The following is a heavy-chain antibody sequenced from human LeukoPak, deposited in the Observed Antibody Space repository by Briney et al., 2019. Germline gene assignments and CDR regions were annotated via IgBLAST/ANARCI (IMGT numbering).Heavy chain of an antibody. V-gene: IGHV4-39*01. Sequence: SETLSLTCTVSGGPISSSGSYWGWIRQPPGEGLEWIGSIHYTGSTYYNPSLKSRVTVSVDTSKNQFFLKVTSVTVADTAFYYCARHTRSGYSYGYEDWGQGTLVTVSS. CDR3: ARHTRSGYSYGYED. CDR1: GGPISSSGSY. D-gene: IGHD5-18*01. CDR2: IHYTGST. J-gene: IGHJ4*02.